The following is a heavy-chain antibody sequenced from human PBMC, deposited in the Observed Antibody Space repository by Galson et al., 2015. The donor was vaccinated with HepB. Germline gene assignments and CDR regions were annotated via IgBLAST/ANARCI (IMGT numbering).Heavy chain of an antibody. CDR2: IYTSGST. Sequence: QVQLQESGPGLVKPSETLSLTCTVSGGSISSGSYYWSWIRQPAGKGLEWIGRIYTSGSTNYNPSLKSRVTMSVDTSKNQFSLKLSSVTAADTAVYYCASGSRYYFDYWGQGTLVTVSS. CDR3: ASGSRYYFDY. D-gene: IGHD3-10*01. V-gene: IGHV4-61*02. CDR1: GGSISSGSYY. J-gene: IGHJ4*02.